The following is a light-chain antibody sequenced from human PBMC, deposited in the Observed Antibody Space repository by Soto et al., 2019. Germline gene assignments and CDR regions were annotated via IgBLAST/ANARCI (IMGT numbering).Light chain of an antibody. CDR3: QQVASFPLT. CDR1: RNIHTW. J-gene: IGKJ4*01. CDR2: AAS. V-gene: IGKV1D-12*01. Sequence: DIQMTQSPSSVSASVGDRVTITCRASRNIHTWLAWYQQKPGKAPNLLIYAASSLQGGVPSRFSGSGSGTDFTLSISSLRPEDFATYFCQQVASFPLTFGGGTKVEIE.